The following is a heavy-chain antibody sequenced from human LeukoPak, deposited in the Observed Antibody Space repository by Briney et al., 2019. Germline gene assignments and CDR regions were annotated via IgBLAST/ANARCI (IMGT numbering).Heavy chain of an antibody. V-gene: IGHV1-8*01. CDR2: RNPNSGNT. Sequence: GASVKVSCKASGYTFTSYDINWVRQATGQGLEGMGWRNPNSGNTGYAQKFQGRVTMTRNTSISTAYMELSSLRSEDTAVYYCARGIGSTTVTTLEYYFDYWGQGTLVTVSS. D-gene: IGHD4-17*01. CDR1: GYTFTSYD. CDR3: ARGIGSTTVTTLEYYFDY. J-gene: IGHJ4*02.